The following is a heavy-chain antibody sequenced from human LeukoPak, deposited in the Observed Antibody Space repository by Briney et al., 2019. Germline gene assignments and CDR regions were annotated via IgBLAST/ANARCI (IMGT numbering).Heavy chain of an antibody. CDR3: ATGHIITFGGVIVSHLYFDY. CDR2: FGPEDGET. D-gene: IGHD3-16*02. CDR1: GYTLTDLS. Sequence: ASVKVSCKVSGYTLTDLSMHWVRQAPGKGLEWMGNFGPEDGETINAQKFQGRVTMTEDTSTDTAYMELSSLRSEDTGVYYCATGHIITFGGVIVSHLYFDYWGQGTLVTVSS. V-gene: IGHV1-24*01. J-gene: IGHJ4*02.